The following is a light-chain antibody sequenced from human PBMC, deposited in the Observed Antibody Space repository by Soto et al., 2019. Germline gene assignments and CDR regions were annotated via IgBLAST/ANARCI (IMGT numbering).Light chain of an antibody. CDR1: QSVPKSY. V-gene: IGKV3-20*01. CDR2: DVS. Sequence: IVLTQSPGTLSLSPGERATLSCRASQSVPKSYLGWYQQRPGQALRLLIYDVSNRATGIPDRFSGSESGTDYTLTISRLEPEDFAVYYCHQYARSPLTFGQGTRLEIK. CDR3: HQYARSPLT. J-gene: IGKJ5*01.